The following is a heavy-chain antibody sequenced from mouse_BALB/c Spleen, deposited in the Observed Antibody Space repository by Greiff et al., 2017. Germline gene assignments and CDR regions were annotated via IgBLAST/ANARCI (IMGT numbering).Heavy chain of an antibody. CDR1: GYSFTSYY. J-gene: IGHJ3*01. V-gene: IGHV1S135*01. CDR2: IDPFNGGT. CDR3: ARGYYGNPAWFAY. Sequence: EVKLMESGPELMKPGASVKISCKASGYSFTSYYMHWVKQSHGKSLEWIGYIDPFNGGTSYNQKFKGKATLTVDKSSSTAYMHLSSLTSEDSAVYYCARGYYGNPAWFAYWGQGTLVTVSA. D-gene: IGHD2-1*01.